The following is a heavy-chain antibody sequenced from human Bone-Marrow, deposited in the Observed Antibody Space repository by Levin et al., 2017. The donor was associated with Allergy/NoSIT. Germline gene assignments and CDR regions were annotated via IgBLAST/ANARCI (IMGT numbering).Heavy chain of an antibody. CDR2: ISNSGGGSTI. CDR3: ARDNKGGGLDF. V-gene: IGHV3-11*01. D-gene: IGHD2/OR15-2a*01. J-gene: IGHJ4*02. Sequence: KAGGSLRLSCAASGVSISDYYMNWIRQAPGKGLEWVSYISNSGGGSTIDYADSVKGRFTMSRDNAKNSLYLQMNSLRAEDTAVYYCARDNKGGGLDFWGQGTLVTVSS. CDR1: GVSISDYY.